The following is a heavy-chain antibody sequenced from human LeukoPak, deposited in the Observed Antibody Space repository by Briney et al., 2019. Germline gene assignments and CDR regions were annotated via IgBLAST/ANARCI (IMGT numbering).Heavy chain of an antibody. CDR3: ARGEAFAFDM. J-gene: IGHJ3*02. Sequence: PGGSLRLSCAPSGFTFSSYAIGWVRPAPGKGLEWVSSINGRDGRTYYADSVRGRFSISSDNSKNTLFLQMNSLRAEDTAVYYCARGEAFAFDMWGQGTVVTVSS. CDR2: INGRDGRT. CDR1: GFTFSSYA. V-gene: IGHV3-23*01.